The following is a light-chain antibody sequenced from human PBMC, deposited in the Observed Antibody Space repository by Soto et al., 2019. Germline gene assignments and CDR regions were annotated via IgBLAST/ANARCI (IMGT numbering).Light chain of an antibody. CDR2: GAS. CDR3: QQYASSPLT. Sequence: PGERATLSCRASQRVGRNYLAWYQQKLGQAPRLLIHGASSRATGIPDRFSGSGSGTDFILTISRVEPEDFAVYYCQQYASSPLTFGGGTKVEIK. J-gene: IGKJ4*01. CDR1: QRVGRNY. V-gene: IGKV3-20*01.